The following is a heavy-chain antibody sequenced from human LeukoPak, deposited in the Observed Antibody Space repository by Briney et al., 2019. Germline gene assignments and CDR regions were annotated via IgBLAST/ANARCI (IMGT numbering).Heavy chain of an antibody. V-gene: IGHV3-30*03. CDR1: GFTFSTYG. J-gene: IGHJ4*02. CDR2: LSSGGINK. D-gene: IGHD2-15*01. Sequence: GRSLRLSCAASGFTFSTYGIHWVRRAPGKGLEWVGLLSSGGINKHYADSVKGRFIISRDNSMNTLYLQMNSLGVEDTAVYYCARDHAGSGRAFDYWGQGTLVTVSS. CDR3: ARDHAGSGRAFDY.